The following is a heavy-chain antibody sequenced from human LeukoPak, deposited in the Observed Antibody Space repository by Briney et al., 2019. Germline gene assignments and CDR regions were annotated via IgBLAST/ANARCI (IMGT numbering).Heavy chain of an antibody. CDR1: GFTFSIYW. Sequence: GGSLRLSCTASGFTFSIYWMSWVRQAPGKGLEWVASIKEDGSEEHYMDSVKGRFTISRDNARNSVHVQMNSLRAEDTAVYFCARIRPGNYFDYWGQGALVTVSS. V-gene: IGHV3-7*01. CDR3: ARIRPGNYFDY. J-gene: IGHJ4*02. CDR2: IKEDGSEE. D-gene: IGHD6-6*01.